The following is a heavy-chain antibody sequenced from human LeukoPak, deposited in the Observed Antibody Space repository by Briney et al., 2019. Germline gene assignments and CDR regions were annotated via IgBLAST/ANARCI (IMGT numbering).Heavy chain of an antibody. CDR1: GFTFHRFW. J-gene: IGHJ4*02. CDR3: ARYGSIAAAGTFDY. V-gene: IGHV3-7*04. CDR2: VKQDGREK. D-gene: IGHD6-13*01. Sequence: AGGPLRLSCAASGFTFHRFWMSWVRQAPGKGLEWVANVKQDGREKYDVDSVKGRFTISRDNAKNSLYLKMNSLRAEDTAVYYCARYGSIAAAGTFDYWGQGTLVTVSS.